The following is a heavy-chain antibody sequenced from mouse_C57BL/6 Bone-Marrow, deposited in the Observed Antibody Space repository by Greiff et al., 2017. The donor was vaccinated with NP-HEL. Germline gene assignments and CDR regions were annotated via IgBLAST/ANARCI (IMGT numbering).Heavy chain of an antibody. CDR3: ARTGVLRLVLFAY. CDR2: INPSSGYT. D-gene: IGHD1-1*01. J-gene: IGHJ3*01. CDR1: GYTFTSYT. V-gene: IGHV1-4*01. Sequence: VKLMESGAELARPGASVKMSCKASGYTFTSYTMHWVKQRPGQGLEWIGYINPSSGYTNYNQKFKDKATLTADKSSSTAYMQLSSLTSEDAAVYYGARTGVLRLVLFAYWGQGTLVTVSA.